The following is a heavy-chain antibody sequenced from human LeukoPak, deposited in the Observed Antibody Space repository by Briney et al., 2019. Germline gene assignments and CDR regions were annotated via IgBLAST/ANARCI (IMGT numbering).Heavy chain of an antibody. CDR3: ARKAFGATSRYFDY. J-gene: IGHJ4*02. V-gene: IGHV3-23*01. CDR2: IGGSGGST. CDR1: GFTFSNYA. Sequence: GGSLRLSWAASGFTFSNYAMYWVRQAPGKGLEWVSAIGGSGGSTYYADSVKGRFTISRDNSKNTLYLQMNSLRAEDTAIYYCARKAFGATSRYFDYWGQGTLVTVSS. D-gene: IGHD4/OR15-4a*01.